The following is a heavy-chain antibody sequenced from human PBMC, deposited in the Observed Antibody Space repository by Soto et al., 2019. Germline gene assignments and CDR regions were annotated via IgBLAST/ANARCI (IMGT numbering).Heavy chain of an antibody. V-gene: IGHV3-23*01. CDR2: VPGGGETT. Sequence: GGSLRLSCAASGFNFRTYGMSWVRQAPGKGLEWVSTVPGGGETTYYADSVKGRFTVSRDNTKNMLFLQMNVLGVEDTALYYCAKRSEYGSGYFDYWGRGTLVTVGS. CDR1: GFNFRTYG. CDR3: AKRSEYGSGYFDY. J-gene: IGHJ4*02. D-gene: IGHD6-19*01.